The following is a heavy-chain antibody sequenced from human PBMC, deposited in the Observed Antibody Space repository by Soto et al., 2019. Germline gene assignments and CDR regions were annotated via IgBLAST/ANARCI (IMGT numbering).Heavy chain of an antibody. D-gene: IGHD3-16*01. CDR1: GDSISSGNKY. V-gene: IGHV4-30-4*01. Sequence: SETLSLTCTVSGDSISSGNKYWSWIRQPPGKGLEWIGYIFSSGTTYYNPSLKSRLTMSLDTSENQFSLKINSLTDADTAVWYCVRFPSPFDYDYAMAVWGQGPTVIVSS. CDR3: VRFPSPFDYDYAMAV. CDR2: IFSSGTT. J-gene: IGHJ6*02.